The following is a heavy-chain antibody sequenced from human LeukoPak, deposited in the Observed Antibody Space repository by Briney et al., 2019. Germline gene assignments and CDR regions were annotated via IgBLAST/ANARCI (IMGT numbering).Heavy chain of an antibody. V-gene: IGHV3-30*03. Sequence: GGSLRLSCAASGFTFSSYGMHWVRQAPGKGLEWVAVISYDGSNKYYADSVKGRFTISRDNSKNTLYLQMNSLRAEDTAVYYCAIDVPFDYWGQGTLVTVSS. J-gene: IGHJ4*02. CDR1: GFTFSSYG. CDR3: AIDVPFDY. D-gene: IGHD3-16*01. CDR2: ISYDGSNK.